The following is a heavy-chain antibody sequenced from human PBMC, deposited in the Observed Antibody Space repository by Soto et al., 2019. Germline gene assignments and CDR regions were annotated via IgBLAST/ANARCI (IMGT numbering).Heavy chain of an antibody. CDR2: IIPIFGTA. CDR3: ARAIVGPTTTGWLDP. V-gene: IGHV1-69*13. CDR1: GGTFGRYA. J-gene: IGHJ5*02. D-gene: IGHD1-26*01. Sequence: SVKVSCKASGGTFGRYAISWVRQAPGQGLEWMGGIIPIFGTANYAQKFKGRVTITADESTSTAYMELSSLRFEDTAVYYCARAIVGPTTTGWLDPWGQGTLVTVSS.